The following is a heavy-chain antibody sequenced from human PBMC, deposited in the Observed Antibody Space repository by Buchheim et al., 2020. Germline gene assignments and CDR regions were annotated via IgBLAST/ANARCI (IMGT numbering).Heavy chain of an antibody. CDR1: GFTFSSYS. V-gene: IGHV3-48*01. Sequence: EVQLVESGGGLVQPGGSLRLSCAASGFTFSSYSMNWVRQAPGKGLEWVSYISSSSSTIYYAVSVKGRFTISRDNAKNSLYLQMNSLRAEDTAVYYCARLGSLVVESSSSGAVIYYYYYYMDVWGKGTT. D-gene: IGHD6-6*01. CDR3: ARLGSLVVESSSSGAVIYYYYYYMDV. J-gene: IGHJ6*03. CDR2: ISSSSSTI.